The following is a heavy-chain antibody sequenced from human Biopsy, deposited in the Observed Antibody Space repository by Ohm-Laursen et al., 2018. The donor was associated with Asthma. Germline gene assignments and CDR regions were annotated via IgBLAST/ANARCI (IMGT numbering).Heavy chain of an antibody. V-gene: IGHV4-31*03. Sequence: SDTLSLTCTVSYGSITSGGYYWTWIRQHPGKGLEWIVFIYYSGSTYYNPSLKSRVSISIDTSKNQFSLKLSSVTAADTAVYYCARAQDYYDSRGYYRSFDYWGQGTLVTVSS. CDR3: ARAQDYYDSRGYYRSFDY. CDR2: IYYSGST. D-gene: IGHD3-22*01. J-gene: IGHJ4*02. CDR1: YGSITSGGYY.